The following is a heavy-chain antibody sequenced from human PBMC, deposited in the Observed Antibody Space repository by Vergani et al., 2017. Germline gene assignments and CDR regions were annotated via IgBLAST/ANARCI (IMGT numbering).Heavy chain of an antibody. CDR3: ARLYGRDSSGSKYFDY. CDR2: IHPADSDT. CDR1: GYSFTNYW. V-gene: IGHV5-51*01. Sequence: EVQLVQSGAEVKKPGESLKISCQISGYSFTNYWIGWVRQMPGKGLEWMGIIHPADSDTRYSPSFQGQVTISVDKSISTAYLQRRSLSASDSAMYYCARLYGRDSSGSKYFDYWGQGTLVTVSS. J-gene: IGHJ4*02. D-gene: IGHD3-22*01.